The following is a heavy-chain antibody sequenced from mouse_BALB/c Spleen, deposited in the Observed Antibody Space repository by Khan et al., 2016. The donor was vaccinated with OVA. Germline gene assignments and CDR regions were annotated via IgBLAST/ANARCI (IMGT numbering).Heavy chain of an antibody. V-gene: IGHV5-17*02. J-gene: IGHJ4*01. CDR3: ASRGTTAGFAMDY. Sequence: EVELEESGGGLVQPGGSRKLSCAASGFTFSSVGMHGIRQAPEKGLEWVAYISRGSGTIYYDDTVRGRLTISRDNPKNTTFLQMTRLRSADTAMDYCASRGTTAGFAMDYWGQGTSVTVSS. CDR2: ISRGSGTI. D-gene: IGHD2-1*01. CDR1: GFTFSSVG.